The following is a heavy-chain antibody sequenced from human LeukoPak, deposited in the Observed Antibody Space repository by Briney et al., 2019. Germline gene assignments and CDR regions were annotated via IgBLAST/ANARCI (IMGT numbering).Heavy chain of an antibody. J-gene: IGHJ3*02. CDR2: INWNGGST. D-gene: IGHD1-7*01. Sequence: GGSLRLSCAASGFTFDDYGMNWVRQAPGKGLERVSGINWNGGSTGYADSVKGRFTISRDNAKNSLYLQMNSLRAEDTALYYCARAGLAGTRAFDIWGQGTMVTVSS. CDR1: GFTFDDYG. CDR3: ARAGLAGTRAFDI. V-gene: IGHV3-20*04.